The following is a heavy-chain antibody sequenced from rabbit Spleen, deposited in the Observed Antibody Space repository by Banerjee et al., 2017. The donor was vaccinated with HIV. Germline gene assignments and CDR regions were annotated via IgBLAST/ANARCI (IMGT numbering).Heavy chain of an antibody. V-gene: IGHV1S40*01. Sequence: QSLEESGGGLVKPGASLTLTCTVSGFTISTYWMCWVRQAPGKGLEWIGCINGGGAVTWYATWAKGRFTISKSTSLNTMTLQMTRLTAADTATYFCAREPGDRNGWTYAFFKLWGQGTLVTVS. CDR3: AREPGDRNGWTYAFFKL. D-gene: IGHD4-1*01. CDR1: GFTISTYW. CDR2: INGGGAVT. J-gene: IGHJ4*01.